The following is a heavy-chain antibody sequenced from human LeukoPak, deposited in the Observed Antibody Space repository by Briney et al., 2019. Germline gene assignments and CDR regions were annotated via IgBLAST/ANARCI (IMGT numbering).Heavy chain of an antibody. V-gene: IGHV4-4*02. CDR2: ILYTGDT. J-gene: IGHJ5*02. Sequence: SETLSPTCAVSGASFSSGNWWNWARQSPGKGLEWIAEILYTGDTNYNPSLRSRVTLSIDNSNNEASLKLASVTAADSAVYYRARAQRGCSANSCYLDPWGPGILVTVSS. CDR1: GASFSSGNW. CDR3: ARAQRGCSANSCYLDP. D-gene: IGHD2-15*01.